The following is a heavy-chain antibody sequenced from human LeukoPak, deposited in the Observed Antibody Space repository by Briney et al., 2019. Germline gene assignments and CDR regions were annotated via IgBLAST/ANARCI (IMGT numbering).Heavy chain of an antibody. CDR1: GFTFSSYA. CDR2: ISGSGGST. Sequence: GGSLRLSCAASGFTFSSYAVSWVRQAPEKGLEWVSAISGSGGSTYYADSVKGRFTISRDNSKNTLYLQMNSLRAEDTAVYYCAKEAGFRRYCSGGSCYSDAFDIWGQGTMVTVSS. D-gene: IGHD2-15*01. V-gene: IGHV3-23*01. J-gene: IGHJ3*02. CDR3: AKEAGFRRYCSGGSCYSDAFDI.